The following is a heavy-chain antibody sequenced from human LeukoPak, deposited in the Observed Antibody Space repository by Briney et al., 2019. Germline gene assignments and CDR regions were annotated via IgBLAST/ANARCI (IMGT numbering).Heavy chain of an antibody. CDR3: VSWAGGNSDVASFDY. V-gene: IGHV1-18*01. D-gene: IGHD2-21*01. CDR2: INNYNADP. CDR1: GYSISDYV. J-gene: IGHJ4*02. Sequence: VASVKVSCRASGYSISDYVMIWVRQAPGQGLEWLGRINNYNADPKYVEKFQDRLTMTTDTSANTAYMELSTLTSDDTAVYYCVSWAGGNSDVASFDYWGQGTLVTVSS.